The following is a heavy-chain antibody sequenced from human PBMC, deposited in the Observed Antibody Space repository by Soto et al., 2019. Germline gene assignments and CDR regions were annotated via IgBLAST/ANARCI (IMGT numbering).Heavy chain of an antibody. CDR3: AKMSTVTMPNSGWYYYMDV. Sequence: DVQLLGSGGGLVQPGGSLRLSCAASGFTFSIYAMSWVRQAPGKGLEWVSAISATGCRTYYAESVKGRFTISRDNSKNTLYLQMNSLRVEETAVYYCAKMSTVTMPNSGWYYYMDVWGKGTTATVSS. J-gene: IGHJ6*03. D-gene: IGHD4-17*01. CDR2: ISATGCRT. V-gene: IGHV3-23*01. CDR1: GFTFSIYA.